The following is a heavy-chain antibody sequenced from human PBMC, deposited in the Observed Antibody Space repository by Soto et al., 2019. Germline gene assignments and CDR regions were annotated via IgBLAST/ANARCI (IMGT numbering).Heavy chain of an antibody. CDR2: IDPSDSQT. V-gene: IGHV5-10-1*01. D-gene: IGHD3-22*01. J-gene: IGHJ4*02. CDR3: ARQIYDSDTGPNFQYYFDS. CDR1: GYSFAGYW. Sequence: GESLKISCKGSGYSFAGYWITWVRQKPGKGIEWMGRIDPSDSQTYYSPSFRGHVTISVTKSITTVFLQWSSLRASDTAMYYCARQIYDSDTGPNFQYYFDSWGQGTPATVSS.